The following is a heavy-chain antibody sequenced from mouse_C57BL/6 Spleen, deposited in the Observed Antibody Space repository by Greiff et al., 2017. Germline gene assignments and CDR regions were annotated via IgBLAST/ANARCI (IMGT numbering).Heavy chain of an antibody. Sequence: EVKLMESEGGLVQPGSSMKLSCTASGFTFSDYYMAWVRQVPEKGLEWVANINYDGSSTYYLDSLKSRFIISRDNAKNILYLQMSSLKSADTATYYCARGAPAMDYWGQGTSVTVSS. CDR2: INYDGSST. J-gene: IGHJ4*01. CDR3: ARGAPAMDY. V-gene: IGHV5-16*01. CDR1: GFTFSDYY.